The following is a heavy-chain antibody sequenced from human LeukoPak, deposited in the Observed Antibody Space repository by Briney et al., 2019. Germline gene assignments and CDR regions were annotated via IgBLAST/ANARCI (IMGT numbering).Heavy chain of an antibody. J-gene: IGHJ4*02. CDR1: GFTFSSYW. V-gene: IGHV3-7*03. CDR2: IKQDGSEK. CDR3: AKDRRYSSSSYFDY. Sequence: QAGGSLRLSCAASGFTFSSYWMSWVRQAPGKGLEWVANIKQDGSEKYYVDSVKGRFTISRDNAKNSLYLQMNSLRAEDTAVYYCAKDRRYSSSSYFDYWGQGTLVTVSS. D-gene: IGHD6-6*01.